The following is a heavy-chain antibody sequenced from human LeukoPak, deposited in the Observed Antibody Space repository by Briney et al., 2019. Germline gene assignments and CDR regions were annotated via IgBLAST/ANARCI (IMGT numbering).Heavy chain of an antibody. CDR1: GYTFTGYY. J-gene: IGHJ6*02. Sequence: ASVKVSCKASGYTFTGYYMHWVRQAPGQGLEWMGWINPNSGGTNYAQKFQGRVTMTRDTSISTAYMELSRLRSDDTAVYYCASRGILTGYPDYGMNVWGQGTTVTVSS. D-gene: IGHD3-9*01. CDR2: INPNSGGT. V-gene: IGHV1-2*02. CDR3: ASRGILTGYPDYGMNV.